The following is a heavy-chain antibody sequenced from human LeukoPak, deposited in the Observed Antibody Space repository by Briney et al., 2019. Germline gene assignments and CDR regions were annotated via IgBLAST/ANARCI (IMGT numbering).Heavy chain of an antibody. CDR1: GFTFSTYN. CDR3: ARVGNTLQFDY. J-gene: IGHJ4*02. CDR2: ISSSGSAM. D-gene: IGHD2/OR15-2a*01. V-gene: IGHV3-48*01. Sequence: GGSLRLSCEASGFTFSTYNMNWVRQARGKGLEWVSYISSSGSAMYYTDSVKGRFTISRDNAKNSLYLQMNSLRAEDTAVYYCARVGNTLQFDYWGQGTLVTVSS.